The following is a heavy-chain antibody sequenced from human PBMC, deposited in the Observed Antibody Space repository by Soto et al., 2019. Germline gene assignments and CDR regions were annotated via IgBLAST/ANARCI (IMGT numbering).Heavy chain of an antibody. J-gene: IGHJ4*02. CDR2: IWHNGKNK. V-gene: IGHV3-33*04. Sequence: GGSLRLSCATSGFAFSNFGMHWVRQVPGKGLEWVAVIWHNGKNKDYANYAKGRFTISRDNSKNILYLEMNSLRVEDTAIYYCARDPGQDEAMDYWGQGTLVTV. CDR1: GFAFSNFG. CDR3: ARDPGQDEAMDY.